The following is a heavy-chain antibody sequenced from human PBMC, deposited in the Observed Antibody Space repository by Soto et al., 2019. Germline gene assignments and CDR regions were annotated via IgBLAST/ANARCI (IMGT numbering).Heavy chain of an antibody. Sequence: QVQLQESGPGLVKPSQTLSLTCTVSGGSISSGGYYWSWIRQHPGKGLEWIGYIYYSGSTYYNPYLQSRVTISVDTSKTQFSLKLSSVTAADTAVYYCAGALWGDYYYYGMDVWGQGTTVTVSS. J-gene: IGHJ6*02. CDR1: GGSISSGGYY. CDR3: AGALWGDYYYYGMDV. D-gene: IGHD2-21*01. CDR2: IYYSGST. V-gene: IGHV4-31*03.